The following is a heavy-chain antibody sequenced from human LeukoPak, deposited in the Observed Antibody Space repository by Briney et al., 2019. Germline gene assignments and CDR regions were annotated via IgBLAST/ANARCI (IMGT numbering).Heavy chain of an antibody. V-gene: IGHV1-2*06. CDR2: TNPNSGGT. Sequence: GTSVKVSCKASGYTFTDYYMHWVRQAPGQGLEWMGRTNPNSGGTNYAQKFQGRVTVTRDTSISTAYMELSRLRSDDTAVYYCARGYYDSSGYYPIDYWGQGTLVTVSS. D-gene: IGHD3-22*01. CDR1: GYTFTDYY. J-gene: IGHJ4*02. CDR3: ARGYYDSSGYYPIDY.